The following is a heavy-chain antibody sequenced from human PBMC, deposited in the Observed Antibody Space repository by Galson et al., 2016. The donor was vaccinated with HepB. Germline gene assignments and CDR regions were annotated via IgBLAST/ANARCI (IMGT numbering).Heavy chain of an antibody. CDR1: GGSIKNNDYY. CDR3: ARDRWYSSGWFSPDDYYGMDV. CDR2: IHYSGST. Sequence: TLSLTCTVSGGSIKNNDYYWGWIRQAPGKRLEWIGYIHYSGSTYYNPSLKSRVIISVDTSKNQFSLKLSSVTAADTAVYYCARDRWYSSGWFSPDDYYGMDVWGQGTTVTVSS. J-gene: IGHJ6*02. D-gene: IGHD6-19*01. V-gene: IGHV4-31*03.